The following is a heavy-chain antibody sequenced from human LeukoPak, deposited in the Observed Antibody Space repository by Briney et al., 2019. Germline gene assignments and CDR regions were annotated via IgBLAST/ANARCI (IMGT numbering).Heavy chain of an antibody. CDR1: GGTLSSYA. V-gene: IGHV1-69*05. Sequence: SVKVSCKASGGTLSSYAISWVRQAPGQGLEWMGGIILIFGAANYAQKLQGRVTLTTDEPTSTAYMELSSLRSEDTAVYYCARARYDFEGLSLAPNWFHPWGQGTLVTVSS. CDR3: ARARYDFEGLSLAPNWFHP. CDR2: IILIFGAA. J-gene: IGHJ5*02. D-gene: IGHD3-3*01.